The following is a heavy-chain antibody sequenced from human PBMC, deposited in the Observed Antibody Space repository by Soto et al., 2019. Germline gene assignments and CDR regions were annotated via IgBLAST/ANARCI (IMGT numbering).Heavy chain of an antibody. Sequence: PGGSLRLSCAASGFTFSSYAMSWVRQAPGKGLEWVSAISGSGGSTYYADSVKGRFTISRDNSKNTLYLQMNSLRAEDTAVYYCAKPLIVLMVYAQEDAFDIWGQGTMVTVSS. J-gene: IGHJ3*02. CDR3: AKPLIVLMVYAQEDAFDI. CDR1: GFTFSSYA. CDR2: ISGSGGST. D-gene: IGHD2-8*01. V-gene: IGHV3-23*01.